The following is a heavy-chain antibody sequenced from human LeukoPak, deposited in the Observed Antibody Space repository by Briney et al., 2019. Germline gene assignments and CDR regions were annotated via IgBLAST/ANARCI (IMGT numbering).Heavy chain of an antibody. CDR2: ISSSNSYI. CDR3: AREGTPYCFDP. J-gene: IGHJ5*02. V-gene: IGHV3-21*01. Sequence: GGSLRLSCAASGFTFRSYSMNWVRHATGEGLEWVSSISSSNSYIYYADSVKGRFTISRDNAKNSLYLQMNSLRAEDTAVYYWAREGTPYCFDPWGQGTLVTVSS. D-gene: IGHD3-10*01. CDR1: GFTFRSYS.